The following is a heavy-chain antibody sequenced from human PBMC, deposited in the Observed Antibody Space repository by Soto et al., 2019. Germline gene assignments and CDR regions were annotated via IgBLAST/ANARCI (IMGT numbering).Heavy chain of an antibody. CDR3: ARVKRPALNSGYDF. J-gene: IGHJ4*02. V-gene: IGHV3-21*01. CDR1: GFTFSSYS. Sequence: EVQLVESGGGLVKPGGSLRLSCAASGFTFSSYSMNWVRQAPGKGLEWVSSISSSSSYIYYADSVKGRFTISRDNAKNSLYLQMNSLRAEDTAVYYCARVKRPALNSGYDFWGPGTLVTVSS. D-gene: IGHD5-12*01. CDR2: ISSSSSYI.